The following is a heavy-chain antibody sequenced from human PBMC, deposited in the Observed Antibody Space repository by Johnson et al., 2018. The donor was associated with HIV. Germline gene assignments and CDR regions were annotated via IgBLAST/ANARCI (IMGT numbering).Heavy chain of an antibody. V-gene: IGHV3-7*01. CDR3: ARPRGAVAGTYAFDI. D-gene: IGHD6-19*01. CDR1: GFTFDDYG. J-gene: IGHJ3*02. Sequence: VQLVESGGGVVRPGGSLRLSCAASGFTFDDYGMSWVRQAPGKGLEWVANIKQDGSEKYYVDSVKGRFTISRDNAKNSLYLQMNSLRAEDTAVYYCARPRGAVAGTYAFDIWGQGTMVTVSS. CDR2: IKQDGSEK.